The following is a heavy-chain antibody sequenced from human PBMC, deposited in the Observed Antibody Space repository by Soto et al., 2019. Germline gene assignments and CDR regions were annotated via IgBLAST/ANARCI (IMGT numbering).Heavy chain of an antibody. CDR2: FDPEDGET. CDR1: GYTLTELS. V-gene: IGHV1-24*01. Sequence: ASVKVSCKVSGYTLTELSMHWVRQAPGKGLEWMGGFDPEDGETIYAQKFQGRVTMTEDTSTDTAYMELSSLRSEDTAVYYCATDLRGYDYYYYGMDVWGQGTTVTVSS. J-gene: IGHJ6*02. D-gene: IGHD5-12*01. CDR3: ATDLRGYDYYYYGMDV.